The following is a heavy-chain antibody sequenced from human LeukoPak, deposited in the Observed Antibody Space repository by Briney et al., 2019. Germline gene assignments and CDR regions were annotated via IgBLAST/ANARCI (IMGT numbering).Heavy chain of an antibody. J-gene: IGHJ4*02. D-gene: IGHD1-26*01. Sequence: GGSLRLSCAVSGFTFSDYYMNWFRQAPGKGLEWLSYISSSGSSTNHADSVKGRFTISRDNAKNSLYLQMNSLRDEDTTVYYCARGSSGSKFDFWGQGTLVTVSS. CDR2: ISSSGSST. CDR3: ARGSSGSKFDF. V-gene: IGHV3-11*06. CDR1: GFTFSDYY.